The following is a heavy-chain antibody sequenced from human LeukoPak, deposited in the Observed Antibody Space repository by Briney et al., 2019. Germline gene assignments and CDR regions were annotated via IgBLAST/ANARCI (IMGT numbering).Heavy chain of an antibody. D-gene: IGHD1-14*01. J-gene: IGHJ6*03. CDR3: ARDHRPEIQYYYMDV. Sequence: GRSLRLSCAASGFTFSNYGMHWVRQAPGKGLEWVAALLYDGNTKHYADSVRGRFTISRDISKNTFYLQMNSLTAEDTAVYYCARDHRPEIQYYYMDVWGKGTTVAVSS. CDR1: GFTFSNYG. V-gene: IGHV3-33*01. CDR2: LLYDGNTK.